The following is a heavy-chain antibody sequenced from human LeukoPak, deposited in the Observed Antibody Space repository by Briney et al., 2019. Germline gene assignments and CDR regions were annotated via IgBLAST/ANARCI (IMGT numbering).Heavy chain of an antibody. V-gene: IGHV3-9*01. CDR2: ISWNSGSI. J-gene: IGHJ4*02. CDR3: AKAPRGNDDYFDY. D-gene: IGHD3-16*01. Sequence: GGSLRLSCAASGFTFDDYGMRWVRQAPGKGLEWVSGISWNSGSIGYADSVEGRFTISRDNAKNSLYLQMNSLRAEDTALYYCAKAPRGNDDYFDYWGQGTLATVSS. CDR1: GFTFDDYG.